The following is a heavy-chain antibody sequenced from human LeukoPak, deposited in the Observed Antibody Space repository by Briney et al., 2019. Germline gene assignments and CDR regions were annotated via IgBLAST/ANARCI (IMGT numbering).Heavy chain of an antibody. CDR1: GGTFSSYA. V-gene: IGHV1-69*05. Sequence: ASVKVSCKASGGTFSSYAISWVRQAPGQGLEWMGGIIPIFGTANYAQKFQGRVTITTDESTSTAYMELSSLRSEDTAVYYCARLYSNRNWFDSWGQGTLVTVSS. J-gene: IGHJ5*01. CDR2: IIPIFGTA. CDR3: ARLYSNRNWFDS. D-gene: IGHD4-11*01.